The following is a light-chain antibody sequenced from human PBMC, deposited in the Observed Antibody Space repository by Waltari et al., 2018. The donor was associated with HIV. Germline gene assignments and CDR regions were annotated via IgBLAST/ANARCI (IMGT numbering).Light chain of an antibody. CDR1: QSLVYRDGNTY. V-gene: IGKV2-30*01. Sequence: DVVMTQSPLSLPVPLGQPASISCTSSQSLVYRDGNTYLSWFQQRPGQPPRRLIYKVSNRDSGVPDRFSGSGSGTDFTLKISRVEAEDVGVYYCMQGTHWPWTFGQGTKVEIK. CDR3: MQGTHWPWT. CDR2: KVS. J-gene: IGKJ1*01.